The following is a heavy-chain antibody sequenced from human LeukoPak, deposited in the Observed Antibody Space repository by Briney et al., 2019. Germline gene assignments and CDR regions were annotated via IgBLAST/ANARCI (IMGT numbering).Heavy chain of an antibody. CDR1: GFTFNNHG. CDR3: ARDSTIFGVVTSVDY. D-gene: IGHD3-3*01. CDR2: IWSNGINT. Sequence: GGSLRLSCAASGFTFNNHGMHWVRQAPGKGLEWVAVIWSNGINTYYGDSVKGRFTISRDNSKNTLYLQMNSLRAEDTAVYYCARDSTIFGVVTSVDYWGQGTLVTVSS. V-gene: IGHV3-33*01. J-gene: IGHJ4*02.